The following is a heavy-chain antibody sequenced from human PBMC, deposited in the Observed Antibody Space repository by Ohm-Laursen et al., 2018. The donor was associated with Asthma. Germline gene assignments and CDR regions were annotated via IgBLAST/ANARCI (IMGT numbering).Heavy chain of an antibody. D-gene: IGHD2-21*01. J-gene: IGHJ4*02. Sequence: GASVKVSCKASGYTLSSNAISWVRQAPGQRPEWMGWIYIRNTNYAPKFRDRITLSTDTSTNTAYMDLRSLRSDDTAVYYCVRDVVDRFDFWGQGSLVIVSS. CDR2: IYIRNT. CDR1: GYTLSSNA. CDR3: VRDVVDRFDF. V-gene: IGHV1-18*04.